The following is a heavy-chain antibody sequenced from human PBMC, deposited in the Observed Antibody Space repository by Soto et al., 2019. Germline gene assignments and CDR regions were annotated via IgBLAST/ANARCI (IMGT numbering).Heavy chain of an antibody. CDR2: IYYSGST. J-gene: IGHJ6*02. CDR1: GGSVSSGSYY. D-gene: IGHD3-3*01. Sequence: PSETLSLTCTVSGGSVSSGSYYWSWIRQPPGKGLEWIGYIYYSGSTNYNPSLKSRVTISVDTSKNQFSLKLRSVTAADTAVYYCARDHNMNYDFCGGYYTGIDYYYYGMDVWGQGTTVTVSS. V-gene: IGHV4-61*01. CDR3: ARDHNMNYDFCGGYYTGIDYYYYGMDV.